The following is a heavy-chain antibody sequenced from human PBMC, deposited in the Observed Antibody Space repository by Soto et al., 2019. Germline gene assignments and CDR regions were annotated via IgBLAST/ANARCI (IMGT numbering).Heavy chain of an antibody. J-gene: IGHJ4*02. CDR2: MSYDGSST. CDR1: GFIFNNYG. CDR3: AKTDPGIEVAGIDY. V-gene: IGHV3-30*18. Sequence: PGGSLRLSCAASGFIFNNYGMHWVRQAPGKGLEWVALMSYDGSSTYYADSVKGRFTISRDNSKSTLYLQMNSLRGEDTAVYYCAKTDPGIEVAGIDYWGQGALVTVSS. D-gene: IGHD6-19*01.